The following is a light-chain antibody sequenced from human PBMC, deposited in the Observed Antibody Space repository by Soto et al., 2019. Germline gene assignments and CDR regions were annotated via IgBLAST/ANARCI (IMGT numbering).Light chain of an antibody. J-gene: IGKJ1*01. CDR2: AAS. CDR1: QGIGNF. V-gene: IGKV1-27*01. CDR3: QKYDSPPPT. Sequence: DIQMTQSPSSLSASVGDRVTISCRASQGIGNFLAWYQQKPGTVPKLLIYAASILHSGVPSRFSGSGSGTDFALTNSSLQPEDVATYYCQKYDSPPPTFGQGTKVEL.